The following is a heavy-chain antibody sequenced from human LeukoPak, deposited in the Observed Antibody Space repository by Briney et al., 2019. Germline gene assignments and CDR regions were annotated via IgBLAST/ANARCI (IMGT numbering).Heavy chain of an antibody. CDR3: ARDLWDLRFGERTNWYFDL. CDR1: GASISSHY. J-gene: IGHJ2*01. V-gene: IGHV4-4*07. D-gene: IGHD3-10*01. Sequence: SETLSPTGTVSGASISSHYWSWIRQPAEGGLGWVGRIYTSGSTNYNPSLKSRVTMPVDTSKDQFSLKLSSVTAADTAVYYCARDLWDLRFGERTNWYFDLWGRGTLVTVSS. CDR2: IYTSGST.